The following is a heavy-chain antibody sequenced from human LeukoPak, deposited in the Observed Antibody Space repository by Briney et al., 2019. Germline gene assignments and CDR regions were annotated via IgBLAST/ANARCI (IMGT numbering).Heavy chain of an antibody. Sequence: ASVKVSCKASGYSFTGYYIIHWVRQAPGQGPEWMGWINPKTGDTEYAQKFQGRVSMTRDTSITTAYMVLSSLRSDDAAVYYCARDSCGGDCSFDYWGQGTLVTVSS. CDR2: INPKTGDT. CDR1: GYSFTGYY. J-gene: IGHJ4*02. D-gene: IGHD2-21*02. V-gene: IGHV1-2*02. CDR3: ARDSCGGDCSFDY.